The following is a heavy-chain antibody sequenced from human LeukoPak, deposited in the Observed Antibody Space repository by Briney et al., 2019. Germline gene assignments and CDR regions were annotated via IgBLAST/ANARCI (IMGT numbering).Heavy chain of an antibody. Sequence: GGSLRLSCAASGFTFSDHYMTWIRQAPGKGLEWVSYISDGGTTINYADSVKGRFSISRDNGKNLVSLQMDSLRAEDTAIYYCAREYSGLDYWGQGTLVIVSS. J-gene: IGHJ4*02. V-gene: IGHV3-11*01. D-gene: IGHD5-12*01. CDR3: AREYSGLDY. CDR1: GFTFSDHY. CDR2: ISDGGTTI.